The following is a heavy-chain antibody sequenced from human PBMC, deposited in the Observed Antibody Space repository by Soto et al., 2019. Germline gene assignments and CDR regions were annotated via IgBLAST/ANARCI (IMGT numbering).Heavy chain of an antibody. Sequence: QVQLVESGGGVVQPGTSLRLSCAASGFTFRTSVIHWVRQAPGKGLEWLAVIASDSSYKNCTGSVKGRFTISRDNSKRTLYLEMSSLRAEDTAVYYCAKEYTAHRPSDYWGLGTLVTVSP. J-gene: IGHJ4*02. CDR2: IASDSSYK. V-gene: IGHV3-30*18. CDR3: AKEYTAHRPSDY. CDR1: GFTFRTSV. D-gene: IGHD5-18*01.